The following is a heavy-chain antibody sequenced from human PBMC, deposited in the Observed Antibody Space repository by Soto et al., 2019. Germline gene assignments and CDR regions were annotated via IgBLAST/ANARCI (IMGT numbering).Heavy chain of an antibody. D-gene: IGHD3-10*01. V-gene: IGHV4-34*01. CDR1: DGSFSGYD. CDR3: ARVSGIYYYGMDV. J-gene: IGHJ6*02. Sequence: PSETLSLTCAVYDGSFSGYDGSWIRQPPGKGLEWIGEINHSGSTNYNPSLKSRVTISVDTSKNQFSLKLSSVTAADTAVYYCARVSGIYYYGMDVWGQGTTVTVSS. CDR2: INHSGST.